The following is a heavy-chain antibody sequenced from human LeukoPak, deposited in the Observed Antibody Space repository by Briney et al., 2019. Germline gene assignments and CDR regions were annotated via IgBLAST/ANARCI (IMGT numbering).Heavy chain of an antibody. J-gene: IGHJ3*02. Sequence: SETLSLTCTVSGGSISSGGYYWSWIRQHPGKGLEWIGYIYYSGSTYYNPSLKSRVTISVDRSKNQFSLKLSSVTAADTAVYYCASNGDVPSAFDIWGQGTMVTVSS. CDR3: ASNGDVPSAFDI. CDR2: IYYSGST. D-gene: IGHD4-17*01. CDR1: GGSISSGGYY. V-gene: IGHV4-31*03.